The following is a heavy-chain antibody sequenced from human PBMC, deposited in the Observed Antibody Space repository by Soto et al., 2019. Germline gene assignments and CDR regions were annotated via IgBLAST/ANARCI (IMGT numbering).Heavy chain of an antibody. J-gene: IGHJ6*02. D-gene: IGHD3-10*01. V-gene: IGHV1-69*06. CDR3: ARGYRELYYYAMDV. CDR1: GGTFTNYA. CDR2: IIPFYDKA. Sequence: QVELVQSGVEVKKPGSSLKVSCKASGGTFTNYAFNWVRQAPGQGLAWMGGIIPFYDKANYAEKFLGRVTITADKSTTTAYMELSSLPSDDTAVYFCARGYRELYYYAMDVWGRGTPVIVSS.